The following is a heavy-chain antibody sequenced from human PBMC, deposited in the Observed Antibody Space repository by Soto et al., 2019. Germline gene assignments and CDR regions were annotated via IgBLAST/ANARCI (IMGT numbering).Heavy chain of an antibody. CDR3: ARGSRGYDFWSGYYYQPVFGY. CDR2: MNPNSGNT. Sequence: ASVKVSCKASGYTFTSYDINWVRQATGQGLEWMGWMNPNSGNTGYAQKFQGRVTMTRNTSISTAYMELSSLRSEDTAVYYCARGSRGYDFWSGYYYQPVFGYWGQGTLVTVSS. D-gene: IGHD3-3*01. V-gene: IGHV1-8*01. CDR1: GYTFTSYD. J-gene: IGHJ4*02.